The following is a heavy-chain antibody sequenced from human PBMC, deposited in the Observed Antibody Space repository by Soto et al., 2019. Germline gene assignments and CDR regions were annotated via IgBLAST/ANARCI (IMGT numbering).Heavy chain of an antibody. Sequence: PSETLSLTCTVSGGSISSSSYYWGWIRQHPGKGLEWIAYIHYSGRTYYNPSLKSRVTISVDTSNNQFSLKLSSVTAADTAVYYCARYYFDSSGYSNWFDPWGQGTLVTVSS. D-gene: IGHD3-22*01. CDR2: IHYSGRT. CDR3: ARYYFDSSGYSNWFDP. J-gene: IGHJ5*02. CDR1: GGSISSSSYY. V-gene: IGHV4-31*03.